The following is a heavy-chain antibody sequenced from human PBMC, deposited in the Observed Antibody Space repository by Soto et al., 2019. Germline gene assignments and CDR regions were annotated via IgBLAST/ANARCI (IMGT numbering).Heavy chain of an antibody. CDR2: IGTLSDT. Sequence: GSLRLSCAGSGFTFSTFDIHWVRQAPGKGLEWVSGIGTLSDTFYAASVQGRFTISRQNAKNSVYLQMNSLRAGDTAFYYCARGRSFSYDSTPPPMFDPWGQGTLVTVSS. D-gene: IGHD3-10*01. J-gene: IGHJ5*02. V-gene: IGHV3-13*01. CDR1: GFTFSTFD. CDR3: ARGRSFSYDSTPPPMFDP.